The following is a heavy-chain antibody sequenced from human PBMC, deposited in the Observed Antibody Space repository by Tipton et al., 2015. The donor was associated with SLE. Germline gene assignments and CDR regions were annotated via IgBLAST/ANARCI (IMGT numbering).Heavy chain of an antibody. CDR2: VYYSGSS. Sequence: LRLSCTVSGGSISSGNCYWTWIRQLPGKGLEWIGYVYYSGSSNYNTSLKSRVTISVDTSNNQFSLKLISVTAADTAVHYCAREGGSYTAFDYWGHGTLVTVSS. V-gene: IGHV4-61*01. J-gene: IGHJ4*01. D-gene: IGHD1-26*01. CDR1: GGSISSGNCY. CDR3: AREGGSYTAFDY.